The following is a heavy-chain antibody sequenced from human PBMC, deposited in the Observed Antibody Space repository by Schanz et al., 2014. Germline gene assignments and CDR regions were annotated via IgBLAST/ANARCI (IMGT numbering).Heavy chain of an antibody. CDR3: ARGNRLQYYDDIWGSYRDPSELDY. D-gene: IGHD3-16*02. Sequence: QVQLVQSGAEVKKPGASVKVSCKASGYTFTSYGINWVRQAPGQGLEWMGRIIPILGIANYAQKFQGRVTITRDTSATTAYMELSSLRSEDTAFYYCARGNRLQYYDDIWGSYRDPSELDYWGQGTLVAVSS. J-gene: IGHJ4*02. CDR1: GYTFTSYG. V-gene: IGHV1-69*04. CDR2: IIPILGIA.